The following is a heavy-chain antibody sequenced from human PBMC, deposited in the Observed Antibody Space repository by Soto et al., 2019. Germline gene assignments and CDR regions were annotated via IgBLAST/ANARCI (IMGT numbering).Heavy chain of an antibody. CDR1: SISTYY. CDR3: ARDPVGVTHFDY. Sequence: PSETLSLTCTVDSISTYYWNWIRQPPGKGLEWIGYIYYMGRTNYNSSLKSRVTKSIDTSKNQFSLKLSSVTAADTAIYFCARDPVGVTHFDYWGQGAPVTVSS. J-gene: IGHJ4*02. D-gene: IGHD1-26*01. V-gene: IGHV4-59*01. CDR2: IYYMGRT.